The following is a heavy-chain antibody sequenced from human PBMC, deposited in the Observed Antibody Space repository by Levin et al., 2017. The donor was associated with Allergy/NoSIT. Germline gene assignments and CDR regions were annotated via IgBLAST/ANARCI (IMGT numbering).Heavy chain of an antibody. J-gene: IGHJ4*02. CDR2: ISYDGSNK. V-gene: IGHV3-30*18. CDR3: AKSPAGGRGWYFDC. D-gene: IGHD2-15*01. Sequence: HSGGSLRLSCAASGFTFSSYGMHWVRQAPGKGLEWVAVISYDGSNKYYADSVKGRFTISRDNSKNTLYLQMNSLRAEDTAVYYCAKSPAGGRGWYFDCWGQGTLVTVSS. CDR1: GFTFSSYG.